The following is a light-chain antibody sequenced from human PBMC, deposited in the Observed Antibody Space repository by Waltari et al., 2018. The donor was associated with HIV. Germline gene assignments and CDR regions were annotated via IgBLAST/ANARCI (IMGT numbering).Light chain of an antibody. CDR3: MIWHSDTWV. J-gene: IGLJ3*02. Sequence: QAVLTQPASLSASPGASASTTCTFRSGVRVDPYRIYWYQQKSGSPPQYLLRYKSDSDKQQGSGVPSRFSGSKDSSANAGILLISGLQSDDEADYYCMIWHSDTWVFGGGTKLTVL. CDR2: YKSDSDK. V-gene: IGLV5-45*01. CDR1: SGVRVDPYR.